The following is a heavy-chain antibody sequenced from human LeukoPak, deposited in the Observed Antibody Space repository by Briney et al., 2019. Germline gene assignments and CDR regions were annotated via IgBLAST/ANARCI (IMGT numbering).Heavy chain of an antibody. D-gene: IGHD3-3*01. Sequence: ASVKVSCKASGYTFTSYGISWVRQAPGQGLEWMGWISAYNGNTNYAQKLQGRVTMTTDTSTSTAYMELRSLRSDDTAVYYCAGGYYDFWSGYPYYFDYWGQGTLVTVSS. V-gene: IGHV1-18*01. CDR3: AGGYYDFWSGYPYYFDY. CDR1: GYTFTSYG. J-gene: IGHJ4*02. CDR2: ISAYNGNT.